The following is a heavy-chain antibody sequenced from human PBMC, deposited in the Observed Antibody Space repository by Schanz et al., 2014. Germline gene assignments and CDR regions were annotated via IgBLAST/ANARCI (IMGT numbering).Heavy chain of an antibody. D-gene: IGHD6-13*01. J-gene: IGHJ3*02. V-gene: IGHV1-18*01. CDR1: ASTFTNYG. CDR2: ISGYNGNM. Sequence: QVQLVQSGGEVKKPGASVKVSCQASASTFTNYGISWVRQAPGQGLEWMGWISGYNGNMNHAEKFEGRLTLTTDTSTSTAYMELRSLRSDDTAVYYCARNIIATARAYDIWGQGTMVTVSS. CDR3: ARNIIATARAYDI.